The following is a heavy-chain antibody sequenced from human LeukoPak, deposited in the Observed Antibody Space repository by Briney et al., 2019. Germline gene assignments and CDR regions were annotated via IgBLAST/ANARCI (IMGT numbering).Heavy chain of an antibody. CDR1: GYTFTTYY. D-gene: IGHD6-13*01. J-gene: IGHJ1*01. Sequence: GASVKVSCKASGYTFTTYYVQWVRQAPGQGLEWMGIIYPTGSTSYAQRLQGRVTMTTDTSTSTAYMELRSLRSDDTAVYYCARDLIDSSSWYQRPYFQHWGQGTLVTVSS. V-gene: IGHV1-46*01. CDR3: ARDLIDSSSWYQRPYFQH. CDR2: IYPTGST.